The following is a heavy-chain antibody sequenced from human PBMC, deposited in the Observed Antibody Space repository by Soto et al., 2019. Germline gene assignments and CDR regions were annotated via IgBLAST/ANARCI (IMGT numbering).Heavy chain of an antibody. CDR3: ARHDGFSSGWIFDY. V-gene: IGHV4-34*01. J-gene: IGHJ4*01. D-gene: IGHD6-19*01. CDR2: IYYHGNT. CDR1: GGSFSGDY. Sequence: PSETLSLTCAVYGGSFSGDYWTWIRQPPGKGLEWIGTIYYHGNTYSNPSLKSRVTISVDTSNNQLSLKLRSVTAADTAVYYCARHDGFSSGWIFDYWGHGTLVTVSS.